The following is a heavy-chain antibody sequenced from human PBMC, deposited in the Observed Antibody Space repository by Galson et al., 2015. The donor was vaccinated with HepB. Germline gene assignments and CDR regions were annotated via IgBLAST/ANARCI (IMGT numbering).Heavy chain of an antibody. V-gene: IGHV3-23*01. J-gene: IGHJ3*02. Sequence: SLRLSCAASGFTFSSYAMSWVRQAPGKGLEWVSAISGSGGSTYYADSVKGRFTISRDNSKNTLYLQMNSLRAEDTAVYYCAKEAYSSGFVKDAFDIWGQGTMVTVSS. CDR3: AKEAYSSGFVKDAFDI. CDR1: GFTFSSYA. CDR2: ISGSGGST. D-gene: IGHD6-19*01.